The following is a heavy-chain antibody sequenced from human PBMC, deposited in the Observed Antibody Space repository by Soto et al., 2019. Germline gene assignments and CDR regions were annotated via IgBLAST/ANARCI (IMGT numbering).Heavy chain of an antibody. CDR2: IYYSGST. J-gene: IGHJ6*01. V-gene: IGHV4-31*03. Sequence: TLSLTCTVSGGSISSGGCYWSWIRQHPGKGLEWIGYIYYSGSTYYNPSLKSRVTISVDTSKNQFSLKLSSVTAADTAVYYCARDKIFGVDYYHYGMDVWGQGTTVTVSS. CDR3: ARDKIFGVDYYHYGMDV. D-gene: IGHD3-3*01. CDR1: GGSISSGGCY.